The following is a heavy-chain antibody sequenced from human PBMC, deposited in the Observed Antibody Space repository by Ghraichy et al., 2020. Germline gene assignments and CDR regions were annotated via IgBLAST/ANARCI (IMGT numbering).Heavy chain of an antibody. Sequence: SETLSLTCTVSGGSISSGGYYWSWIRQHPGKGLEWIGYIYYSGSTYYNPSLKSRVTISVDTSKNQFSLKLTSVTAADTAVYYCARDAQYSADSRYWYFDLWGRGTLVTVSS. V-gene: IGHV4-31*03. CDR2: IYYSGST. CDR1: GGSISSGGYY. J-gene: IGHJ2*01. D-gene: IGHD4-17*01. CDR3: ARDAQYSADSRYWYFDL.